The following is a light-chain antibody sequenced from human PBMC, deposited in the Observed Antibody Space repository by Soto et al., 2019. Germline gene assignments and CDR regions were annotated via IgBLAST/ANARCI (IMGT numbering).Light chain of an antibody. CDR1: QGISDY. Sequence: QMTQSPSSLSASIGDRVSIXXRASQGISDYLAWYQQKPGKAPKLXIYDASSLERGVPSRFSGSGAGTDFALTITSLQAEDFATYYCQQLRSYPSTFGGGTKVDIK. J-gene: IGKJ4*01. CDR3: QQLRSYPST. V-gene: IGKV1-13*02. CDR2: DAS.